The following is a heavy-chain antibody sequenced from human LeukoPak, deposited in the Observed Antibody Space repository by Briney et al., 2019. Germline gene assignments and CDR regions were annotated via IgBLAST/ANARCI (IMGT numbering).Heavy chain of an antibody. D-gene: IGHD6-19*01. J-gene: IGHJ4*02. CDR1: GFTFDDYA. CDR2: ISWNSGSI. CDR3: AKDTLNSSGILFDY. V-gene: IGHV3-9*01. Sequence: PGGSLRLSCAASGFTFDDYAMHWVRQAPGKGLEWVSGISWNSGSIGYADSVKGRFTISRDNAKNSLYLQMNSLRAEDTALYYCAKDTLNSSGILFDYWGQGTLVTVSS.